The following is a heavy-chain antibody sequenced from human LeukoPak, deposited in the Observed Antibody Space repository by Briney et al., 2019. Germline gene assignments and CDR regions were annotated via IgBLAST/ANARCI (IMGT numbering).Heavy chain of an antibody. CDR3: AGTGFSYGSAGS. CDR1: GGSINNGDYY. V-gene: IGHV4-30-4*01. J-gene: IGHJ5*02. CDR2: FFYGGST. D-gene: IGHD5-18*01. Sequence: PSQTLSLTCTVSGGSINNGDYYWSWVRQPPGNGLEWLGCFFYGGSTYYNPSLKSRVCISEDTAKNQFSLQLTSVTAADTAVYYCAGTGFSYGSAGSWGQGTLVSVSA.